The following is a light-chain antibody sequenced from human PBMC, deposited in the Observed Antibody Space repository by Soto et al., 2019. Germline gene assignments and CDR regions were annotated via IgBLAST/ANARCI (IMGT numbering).Light chain of an antibody. CDR2: GAS. Sequence: EIVMTQSPATLSVSPGERATLSCRASQSVSSKLAWYQQKPGQAPRVLIYGASTRATGIPARFSGSGSGTEFTLTISSLQSEDFAVYNCQQYNDWPPTWTFGQGTRVEIK. V-gene: IGKV3-15*01. CDR3: QQYNDWPPTWT. CDR1: QSVSSK. J-gene: IGKJ1*01.